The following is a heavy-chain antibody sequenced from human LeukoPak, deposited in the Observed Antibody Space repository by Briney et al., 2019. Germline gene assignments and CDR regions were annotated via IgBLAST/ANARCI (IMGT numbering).Heavy chain of an antibody. CDR3: ARTAMVRGVIINPHFDY. CDR1: GFTFSSYE. CDR2: ISSSGSTI. J-gene: IGHJ4*02. V-gene: IGHV3-48*03. D-gene: IGHD3-10*01. Sequence: PGGSLRLSCAASGFTFSSYEMNWVRQAPGKGLEWVSYISSSGSTIYYADSVKGQFTISGDNAKNSLYLQMNSLRAEDTAVYYRARTAMVRGVIINPHFDYWGQGTLVTVSS.